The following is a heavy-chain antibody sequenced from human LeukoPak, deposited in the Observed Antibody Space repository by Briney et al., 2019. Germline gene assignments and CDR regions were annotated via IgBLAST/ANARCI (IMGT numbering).Heavy chain of an antibody. CDR3: ARERAYGGNSVALDY. V-gene: IGHV3-21*01. D-gene: IGHD4-23*01. Sequence: GGSLRLSCAASGFTFSSYSMNWVRQAPGKGLEWVSSISSSSSYIYYADSVKGRFTISRDSAKNSLYLQMNSLRAEDTAVYYCARERAYGGNSVALDYWGQGTLVTVSS. CDR2: ISSSSSYI. CDR1: GFTFSSYS. J-gene: IGHJ4*02.